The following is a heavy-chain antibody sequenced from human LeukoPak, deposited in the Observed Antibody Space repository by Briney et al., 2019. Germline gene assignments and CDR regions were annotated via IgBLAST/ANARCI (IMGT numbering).Heavy chain of an antibody. CDR3: AKARRNYYYYMDV. V-gene: IGHV3-33*06. CDR2: IWYDGSNK. Sequence: GSLRLSCAASGFTFSSYGMHWVRQAPGKGLEWVAVIWYDGSNKYYADSVKGRFTISRDNSKNTLYLQMNSLRAEDTAVYYCAKARRNYYYYMDVWGKGTTVTVSS. J-gene: IGHJ6*03. CDR1: GFTFSSYG.